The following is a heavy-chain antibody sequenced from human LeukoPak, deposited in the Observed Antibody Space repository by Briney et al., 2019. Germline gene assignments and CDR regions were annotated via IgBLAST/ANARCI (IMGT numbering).Heavy chain of an antibody. Sequence: SETLSLTCTVSGGSISNYYWSWIRQPPGKGLEWIGYIYYSGSTNYNPSLKSRVTISVDTSKNQFSLKLSSVTAADTAVYYCARRAYCSSTSCKNWYFDLWGRGTLVTVSS. CDR2: IYYSGST. V-gene: IGHV4-59*08. CDR1: GGSISNYY. J-gene: IGHJ2*01. D-gene: IGHD2-2*01. CDR3: ARRAYCSSTSCKNWYFDL.